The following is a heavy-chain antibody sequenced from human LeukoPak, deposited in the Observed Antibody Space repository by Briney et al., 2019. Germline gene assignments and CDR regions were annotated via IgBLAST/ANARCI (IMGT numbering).Heavy chain of an antibody. CDR1: GFTFSSYA. D-gene: IGHD5-12*01. V-gene: IGHV3-64*01. CDR2: ISSNGGST. Sequence: GGSLRLSCAASGFTFSSYAMDWVRQAPGKGLEYVSAISSNGGSTYYANSVKGRFTISRDNPKNTLYLQMGSLRAEDMAVYYCAREVATIVGFDYWGQGTLVTVSS. CDR3: AREVATIVGFDY. J-gene: IGHJ4*02.